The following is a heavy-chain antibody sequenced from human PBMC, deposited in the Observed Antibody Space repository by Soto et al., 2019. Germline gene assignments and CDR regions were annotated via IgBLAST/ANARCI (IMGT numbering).Heavy chain of an antibody. Sequence: CVTLSLTCTVYSASISSSTDYWGWMRQPPGKGLEWIASFFIGGNTYYTPSLKSRVTISVDTSKNQFSLKLSSVTAADTAVYFCARRYGSAFDIWGQGTMVT. CDR2: FFIGGNT. V-gene: IGHV4-39*01. J-gene: IGHJ3*02. CDR1: SASISSSTDY. D-gene: IGHD3-10*01. CDR3: ARRYGSAFDI.